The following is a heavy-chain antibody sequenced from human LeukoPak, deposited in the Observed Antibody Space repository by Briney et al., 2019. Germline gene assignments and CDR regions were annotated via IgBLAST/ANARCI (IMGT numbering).Heavy chain of an antibody. CDR3: ARGRPILWFGAGREYYFDY. Sequence: SETLSLTCAVYGGSFSGYYWSWIRQPPGKGLEWIGEINHSGSTNYNPSLKSRVTISVDTSKNQFSLKLSSVTAADTAVYYRARGRPILWFGAGREYYFDYWGQGTLVTVSS. CDR1: GGSFSGYY. J-gene: IGHJ4*02. V-gene: IGHV4-34*01. D-gene: IGHD3-10*01. CDR2: INHSGST.